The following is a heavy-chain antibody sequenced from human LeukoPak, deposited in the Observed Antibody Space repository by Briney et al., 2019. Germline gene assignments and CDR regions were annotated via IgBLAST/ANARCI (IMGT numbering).Heavy chain of an antibody. CDR3: ARGRWLLKY. D-gene: IGHD5-24*01. J-gene: IGHJ4*02. Sequence: GGSLRLSCAASGFTFSSYGMHWVRQAPGKGPEWVAVIWYDGSNKYYADSVKGRFTISRDNSKNTLYLQMNSLRAEDTAVYYCARGRWLLKYWGQGTLVTVSS. CDR2: IWYDGSNK. V-gene: IGHV3-33*01. CDR1: GFTFSSYG.